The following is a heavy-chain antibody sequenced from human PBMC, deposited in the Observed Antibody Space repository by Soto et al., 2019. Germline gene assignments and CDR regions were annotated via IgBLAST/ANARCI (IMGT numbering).Heavy chain of an antibody. CDR2: INTDGSIT. V-gene: IGHV3-74*01. CDR1: GFTFSNFW. D-gene: IGHD6-19*01. CDR3: ARSPPTGAVAATGGY. Sequence: GGSLRLSCAASGFTFSNFWMHWVRQAPGKGLVWVSRINTDGSITNYADSVKGRFTISRDNAKNTLYLQMNSLRAEDTAVYYCARSPPTGAVAATGGYWGQGTLVTVSS. J-gene: IGHJ4*02.